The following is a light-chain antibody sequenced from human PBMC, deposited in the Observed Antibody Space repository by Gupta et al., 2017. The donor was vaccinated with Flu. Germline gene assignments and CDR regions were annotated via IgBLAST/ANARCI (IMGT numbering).Light chain of an antibody. V-gene: IGLV3-21*02. CDR2: DDS. CDR3: QVWDSSSDHFWV. J-gene: IGLJ3*02. CDR1: NIGSKS. Sequence: SYVLTQPPSVSVAPGQTARITCGGNNIGSKSVHWYQQKPGQAPLLVVYDDSDRPSGIPARFSGSNSGNTATLTISRVEAGDEADYYCQVWDSSSDHFWVFGGGTKLTVL.